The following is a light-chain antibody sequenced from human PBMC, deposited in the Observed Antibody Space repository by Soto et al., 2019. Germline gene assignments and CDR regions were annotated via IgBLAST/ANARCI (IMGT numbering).Light chain of an antibody. J-gene: IGLJ3*02. CDR1: SSNIGARYD. Sequence: QAVVTQPPSVSGAPGQRVTISCTGSSSNIGARYDVHWYQHLPGTAPKLLIYGNSNRPSGVPDRFSGSTSGTSASLAITGLQAEDEADYYCQSYDSSLSGAVFGGGTKVTVL. V-gene: IGLV1-40*01. CDR3: QSYDSSLSGAV. CDR2: GNS.